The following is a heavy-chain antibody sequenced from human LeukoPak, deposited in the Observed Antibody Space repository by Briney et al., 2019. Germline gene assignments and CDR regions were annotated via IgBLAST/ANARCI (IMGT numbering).Heavy chain of an antibody. V-gene: IGHV3-21*06. CDR3: AGDGSGFYYYYYMDV. CDR2: ISTVSTYT. D-gene: IGHD6-25*01. J-gene: IGHJ6*03. Sequence: GGSLRLSCAASGFTFTDYSMTWVRQAPGKGLEWVASISTVSTYTFYSDSMKGRCSITRDNAKNMLYLQMSSLSAEDTAVYYCAGDGSGFYYYYYMDVWGSGTTVTVSS. CDR1: GFTFTDYS.